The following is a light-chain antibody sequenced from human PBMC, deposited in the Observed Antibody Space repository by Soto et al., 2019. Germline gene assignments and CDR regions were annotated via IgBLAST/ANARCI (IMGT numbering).Light chain of an antibody. CDR3: QQSYSTSPIT. V-gene: IGKV1-39*01. CDR1: ETISTF. CDR2: AAS. J-gene: IGKJ5*01. Sequence: DIQMTQSPSSLSASVGDRVTMTCRASETISTFLNWYQHKPGKAPKLLIYAASRFQSGVPSRFSGSGSGTDFTLTINGLQPEDFASYYCQQSYSTSPITFGQGTRLE.